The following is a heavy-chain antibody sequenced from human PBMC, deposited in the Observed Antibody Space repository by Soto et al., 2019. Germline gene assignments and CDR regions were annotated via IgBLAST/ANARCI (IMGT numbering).Heavy chain of an antibody. Sequence: PSETLSLTCTVSGGSISTYYWSWIRQPPGKGLECIGYIYYSGSTNYNPSLKSRVTISVDTSKNQFSLKLSSVTAADTAVYYCASYRGNSANPFAYWAQGTLVTVS. J-gene: IGHJ4*02. V-gene: IGHV4-59*01. D-gene: IGHD2-21*02. CDR3: ASYRGNSANPFAY. CDR1: GGSISTYY. CDR2: IYYSGST.